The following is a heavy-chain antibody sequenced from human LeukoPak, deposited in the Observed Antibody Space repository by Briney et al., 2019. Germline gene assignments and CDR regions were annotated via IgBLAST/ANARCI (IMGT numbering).Heavy chain of an antibody. CDR1: GYTFTDYY. CDR2: INPNSGAT. J-gene: IGHJ4*02. D-gene: IGHD4-17*01. V-gene: IGHV1-2*02. CDR3: ARPSDYGDYIDY. Sequence: ASVKVSCKGSGYTFTDYYMHWVRQAPGHGLEWMAKINPNSGATAYAERFQGRVTLTRDTSISTMYMELRTLTSGDTAVYYCARPSDYGDYIDYWGQGTPVTVSS.